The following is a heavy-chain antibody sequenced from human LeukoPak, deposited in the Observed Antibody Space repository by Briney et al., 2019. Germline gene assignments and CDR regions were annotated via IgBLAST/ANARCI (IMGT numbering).Heavy chain of an antibody. J-gene: IGHJ2*01. CDR3: ARRHDTAMVSDL. V-gene: IGHV4-59*08. CDR1: GGSISSYY. CDR2: IYYSGST. D-gene: IGHD5-18*01. Sequence: SETLSLTCTVSGGSISSYYWGWIRQPPGKGLEWIGYIYYSGSTNYNPSLKSRVTISVDTSKNQFSLKLRSVTAADTAVYYCARRHDTAMVSDLWGRGTLVTVSS.